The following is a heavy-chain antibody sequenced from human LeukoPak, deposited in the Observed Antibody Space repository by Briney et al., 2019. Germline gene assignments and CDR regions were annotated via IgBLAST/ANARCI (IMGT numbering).Heavy chain of an antibody. V-gene: IGHV3-23*01. CDR1: GFPFSDYA. Sequence: GGSLRLSCAGSGFPFSDYAMSWVRQAPGRGLDWVSAIGGNGVYTYYADSVRGRFTISRDNSKNTLYLQMDSLRAEDTAIYYCAKRLAARPFSPPFDHWGRGTLVTVSS. D-gene: IGHD6-6*01. J-gene: IGHJ4*02. CDR3: AKRLAARPFSPPFDH. CDR2: IGGNGVYT.